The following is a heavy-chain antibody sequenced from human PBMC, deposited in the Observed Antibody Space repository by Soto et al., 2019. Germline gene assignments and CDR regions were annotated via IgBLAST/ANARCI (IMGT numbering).Heavy chain of an antibody. V-gene: IGHV1-2*02. CDR2: INPNSGGT. Sequence: ASVKVSCKASGGTFSSYAISWVRQAPGQGLEWMGWINPNSGGTNYAQKFQGRVTMTRDTSISTAYMELSRLRSDDTAVYYCARGGGSYPEAFDIWGQGTMVTVSS. D-gene: IGHD1-26*01. J-gene: IGHJ3*02. CDR3: ARGGGSYPEAFDI. CDR1: GGTFSSYA.